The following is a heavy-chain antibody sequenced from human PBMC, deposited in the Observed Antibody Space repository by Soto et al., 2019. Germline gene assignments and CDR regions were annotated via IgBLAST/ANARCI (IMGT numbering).Heavy chain of an antibody. Sequence: EVQLMESGGGLVQPGGSLRLSCAASGFTFSSYWMSWVRQAPGKGLEWVANIRQDGGDKYFLDSVKGRFTISRDNTKNSLYLQMNSLRVEDKAIYYCVRDAFVSGVDYFDYWGQGTLVTVSS. CDR2: IRQDGGDK. J-gene: IGHJ4*02. CDR1: GFTFSSYW. V-gene: IGHV3-7*01. D-gene: IGHD2-8*01. CDR3: VRDAFVSGVDYFDY.